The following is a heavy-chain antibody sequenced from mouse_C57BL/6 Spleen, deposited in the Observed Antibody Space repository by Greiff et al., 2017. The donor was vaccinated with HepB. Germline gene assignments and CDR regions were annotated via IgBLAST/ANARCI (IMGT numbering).Heavy chain of an antibody. CDR1: GYTFTSYW. CDR2: IHPNSGST. V-gene: IGHV1-64*01. D-gene: IGHD2-3*01. J-gene: IGHJ3*01. CDR3: ARGGYYGYYVGFAY. Sequence: QVQLQQPGAELVKPGASVKLSCKASGYTFTSYWMHWVKQRPGQGLEWIGMIHPNSGSTNYNEKFKSKATLTVDKSSSTAYMQLSSLTSEDSAVYYCARGGYYGYYVGFAYWGQGTLVTVSA.